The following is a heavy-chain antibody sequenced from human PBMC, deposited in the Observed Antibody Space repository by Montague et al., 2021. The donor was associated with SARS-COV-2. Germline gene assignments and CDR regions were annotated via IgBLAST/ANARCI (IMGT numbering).Heavy chain of an antibody. Sequence: TLSLTCTVSGGSISSGGYYWSWIRQHPGKGLEWIGYIYYSGSTYYNPSLKSRVTISVATYKNQFSLKLSSVTAADTAVYYCAGVRVVVPAATNWFDPWGQGTLVTVSS. CDR1: GGSISSGGYY. CDR3: AGVRVVVPAATNWFDP. CDR2: IYYSGST. V-gene: IGHV4-31*03. D-gene: IGHD2-2*01. J-gene: IGHJ5*02.